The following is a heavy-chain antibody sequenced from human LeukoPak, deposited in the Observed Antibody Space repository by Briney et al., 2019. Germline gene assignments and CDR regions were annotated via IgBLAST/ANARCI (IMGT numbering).Heavy chain of an antibody. V-gene: IGHV4-59*08. J-gene: IGHJ6*02. Sequence: SETLSLTCTVSGGSISSYYWSWIRQPPGKGLEWIGYIYYTGYTIYNPSLKSRVTISVDTSKNQFSLNLRSVTAADTAVYYCARGPGSYSYLYGMDVWGQGTTVTVSS. CDR1: GGSISSYY. CDR2: IYYTGYT. D-gene: IGHD1-26*01. CDR3: ARGPGSYSYLYGMDV.